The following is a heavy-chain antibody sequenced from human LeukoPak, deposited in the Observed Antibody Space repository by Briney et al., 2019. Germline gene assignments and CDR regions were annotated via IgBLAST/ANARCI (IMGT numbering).Heavy chain of an antibody. CDR2: MNPNSGNT. J-gene: IGHJ4*02. V-gene: IGHV1-8*02. CDR1: GGTFSSXX. CDR3: ARDLSWPPAD. D-gene: IGHD6-13*01. Sequence: SGGTFSSXXXXXXRQXPGQXXEWMGWMNPNSGNTGYAQKFQGRVTMTRNTSISTAYMELSSLRSEDTAVYYCARDLSWPPADWGQGTLVTVSS.